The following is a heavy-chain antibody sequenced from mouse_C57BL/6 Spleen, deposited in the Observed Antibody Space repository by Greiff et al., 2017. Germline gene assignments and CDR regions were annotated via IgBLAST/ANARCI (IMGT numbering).Heavy chain of an antibody. CDR1: GYAFSSSW. D-gene: IGHD2-1*01. CDR2: IYPGDGDT. J-gene: IGHJ4*01. Sequence: VQLQESGPELVKPGASVKISCKASGYAFSSSWMNWVKQRPGKGLEWIGRIYPGDGDTNYNGKFKGKATLTADKSSSTAYMQLSSLTSEDSAVYFCARGNYYGNYEGAMDYWGQGTSVTVSS. CDR3: ARGNYYGNYEGAMDY. V-gene: IGHV1-82*01.